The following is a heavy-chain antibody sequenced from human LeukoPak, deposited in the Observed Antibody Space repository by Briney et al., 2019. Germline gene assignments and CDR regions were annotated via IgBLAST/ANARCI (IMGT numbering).Heavy chain of an antibody. D-gene: IGHD6-19*01. Sequence: PSETLSLTCTVSGGSISSYYWSWIRQPPGKGLEWIGYIYHSGSTNYNPSLKSRVTTSVDTSKNQFSLKLSSVTAADTAVYYCARVPNGYSSGWYVDYWGQGTLVTVSS. CDR2: IYHSGST. CDR1: GGSISSYY. CDR3: ARVPNGYSSGWYVDY. J-gene: IGHJ4*02. V-gene: IGHV4-59*01.